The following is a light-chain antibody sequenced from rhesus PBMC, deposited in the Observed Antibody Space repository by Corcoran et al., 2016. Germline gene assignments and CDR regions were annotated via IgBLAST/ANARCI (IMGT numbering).Light chain of an antibody. V-gene: IGKV3-40*03. J-gene: IGKJ1*01. CDR2: SAY. Sequence: EIVVTQSPATLSLFPGETATLSCRASESVGSYLAWYQQKPGQAPKLLVHSAYLRATGIPDRCSGSGSRTEFTITISSLEPEDVGVYHCQQYNDLLPTFGQGTKVEIK. CDR3: QQYNDLLPT. CDR1: ESVGSY.